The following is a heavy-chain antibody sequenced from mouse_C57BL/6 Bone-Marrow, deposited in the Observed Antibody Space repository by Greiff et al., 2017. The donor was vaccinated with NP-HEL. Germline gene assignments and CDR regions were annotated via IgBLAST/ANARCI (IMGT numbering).Heavy chain of an antibody. CDR1: GYTFTSYW. Sequence: VQLQQPGAELVMPGASVKLSCKASGYTFTSYWMHWVKQRPGQGLEWIGEIDPSDSYTNYNQKFKGKSTLTVDKSSSTAYMQLSSLTSEDTAVYYCARGRFITTVDWYFDVWGTGTTVTVSS. CDR3: ARGRFITTVDWYFDV. CDR2: IDPSDSYT. V-gene: IGHV1-69*01. J-gene: IGHJ1*03. D-gene: IGHD1-1*01.